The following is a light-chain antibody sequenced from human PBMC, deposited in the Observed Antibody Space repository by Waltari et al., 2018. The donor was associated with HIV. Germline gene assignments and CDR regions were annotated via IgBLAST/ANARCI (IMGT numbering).Light chain of an antibody. CDR1: RATIGSKD. J-gene: IGLJ3*02. CDR3: AAWDESLNAWV. V-gene: IGLV1-44*01. CDR2: SNN. Sequence: QSVLPQPPSASGTPGQRVTIPCSGSRATIGSKDVNWYQQVPGTAPKFLMYSNNKRPSGVPDRFSGSKSGTSASLAISGLQSDDEADYYCAAWDESLNAWVFGGGTRLTVL.